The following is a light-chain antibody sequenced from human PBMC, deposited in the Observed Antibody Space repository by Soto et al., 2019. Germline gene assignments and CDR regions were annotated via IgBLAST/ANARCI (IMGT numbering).Light chain of an antibody. CDR2: RTS. CDR3: QQYDSYPYT. V-gene: IGKV1-9*01. CDR1: QGISSY. J-gene: IGKJ2*01. Sequence: IQLTQSPSSLSASVGDRVTITCRASQGISSYLAWYQQKPGKAPKLLIYRTSSLQSGAPLRFSGSGSGTEFTLTISSLQPDDFATFYCQQYDSYPYTFGQGTKLEIK.